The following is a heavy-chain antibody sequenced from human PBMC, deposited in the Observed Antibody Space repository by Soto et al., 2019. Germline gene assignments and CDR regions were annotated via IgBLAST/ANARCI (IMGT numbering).Heavy chain of an antibody. CDR1: GFTLSSYN. CDR3: ARGYDSSAGDY. Sequence: PGGSLRLSCAASGFTLSSYNMNWVRQAPGKGLEWVSSISSGRTSIFYADSVRGRFSISRENAKNSLYLQMNSLRAEDTAVYYCARGYDSSAGDYWGQGTLVTVSS. V-gene: IGHV3-21*01. D-gene: IGHD3-22*01. CDR2: ISSGRTSI. J-gene: IGHJ4*02.